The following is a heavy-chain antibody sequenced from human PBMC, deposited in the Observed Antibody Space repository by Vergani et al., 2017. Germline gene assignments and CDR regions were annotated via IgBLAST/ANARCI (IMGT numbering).Heavy chain of an antibody. CDR3: ARVDTQVPATSHFYYMDV. Sequence: QVQLQESGPGVVKPSQTLSLTCAVSGDFISSGDHCWTWIRQRPGKGLEWIGYIFYSGTTYDNPSLRSRLTISVDTSQNHFSLKLRAVTAADTAVYYCARVDTQVPATSHFYYMDVWGKGTTVVVSS. CDR1: GDFISSGDHC. D-gene: IGHD6-25*01. CDR2: IFYSGTT. V-gene: IGHV4-31*11. J-gene: IGHJ6*03.